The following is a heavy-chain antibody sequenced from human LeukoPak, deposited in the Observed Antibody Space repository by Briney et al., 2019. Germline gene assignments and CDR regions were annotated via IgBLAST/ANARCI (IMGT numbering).Heavy chain of an antibody. CDR1: GYSVSSGYF. CDR2: IYHSGST. J-gene: IGHJ4*02. D-gene: IGHD3-3*01. V-gene: IGHV4-38-2*01. Sequence: SETLSLTCAVSGYSVSSGYFWGWVRQPPGKGLQWIGRIYHSGSTYYNPSLKSRLTISMDTSKNQFSLILSSVTATDTAVYYCAIYQGSRDYYTFASWGQGTLVTVSS. CDR3: AIYQGSRDYYTFAS.